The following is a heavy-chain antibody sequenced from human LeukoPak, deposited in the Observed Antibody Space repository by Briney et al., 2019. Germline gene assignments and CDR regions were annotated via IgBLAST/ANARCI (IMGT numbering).Heavy chain of an antibody. CDR1: GFTFSSYA. V-gene: IGHV3-23*01. J-gene: IGHJ4*02. Sequence: PGGSLRLSCAASGFTFSSYAMTWVRQAPGKGLEWVSAISGSGDSTYYADSVKGRFTISRDNSRSTLYLQMNSLRPEDTAIYYCAREGYYGSGSPPSLYFDYWGQGTLVTVSS. CDR2: ISGSGDST. CDR3: AREGYYGSGSPPSLYFDY. D-gene: IGHD3-10*01.